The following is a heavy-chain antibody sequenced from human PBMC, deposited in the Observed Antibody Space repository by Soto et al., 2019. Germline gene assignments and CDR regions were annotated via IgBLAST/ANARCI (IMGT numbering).Heavy chain of an antibody. J-gene: IGHJ6*02. Sequence: SETLSLTCTVSGGSISSYYWSWIRQPPGKGLEWIGYIYYSGSTNYNPSLKSRVTISVDTSKNQFSLKLSSVTAADTAVYYCARLVVRDYYYGMDVWGQGTTVTVS. D-gene: IGHD2-15*01. CDR1: GGSISSYY. CDR3: ARLVVRDYYYGMDV. V-gene: IGHV4-59*01. CDR2: IYYSGST.